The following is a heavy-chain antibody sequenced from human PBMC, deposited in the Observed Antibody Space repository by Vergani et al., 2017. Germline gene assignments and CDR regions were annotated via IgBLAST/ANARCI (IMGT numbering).Heavy chain of an antibody. V-gene: IGHV5-51*01. CDR3: ARHTTYTDA. CDR2: IYPADSDT. CDR1: EYSFGNYW. J-gene: IGHJ5*02. Sequence: EVELGQSGPEMRTPGESLKISCKGSEYSFGNYWIGWVRQMPGKGLEWMGIIYPADSDTRYSPSFQGQVPISADKSISTAFLQWDSLKASDTALYYCARHTTYTDAWGQGTLVTVSS. D-gene: IGHD1-1*01.